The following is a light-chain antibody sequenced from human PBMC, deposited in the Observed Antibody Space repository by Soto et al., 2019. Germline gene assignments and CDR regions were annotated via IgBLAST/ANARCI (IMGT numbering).Light chain of an antibody. V-gene: IGKV4-1*01. CDR3: QQYYTSPTWT. J-gene: IGKJ1*01. CDR2: WAS. Sequence: DIVMTQSPDSLAVSLGERATINCKSSQSVLYSSNNKNYIDWYQQKPGQPPKLLIYWASNREFGVPDRFSGRGSGTDFTHGISNLQAEDVQVYHCQQYYTSPTWTFGQGTKVEIK. CDR1: QSVLYSSNNKNY.